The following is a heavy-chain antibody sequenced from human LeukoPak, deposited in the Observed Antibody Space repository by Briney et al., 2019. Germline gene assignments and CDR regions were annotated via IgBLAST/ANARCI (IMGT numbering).Heavy chain of an antibody. CDR1: GGSFSGYY. CDR3: ARGLWVGGLIFDY. J-gene: IGHJ4*02. D-gene: IGHD4-23*01. CDR2: INHSGST. Sequence: SETLSLTCAVYGGSFSGYYWSWIRQPPGKGLEWIGEINHSGSTNYNPSLKSRVTISVDTSKNQFSLKLSSVTAADTAVYYCARGLWVGGLIFDYWGQGTLVTVSS. V-gene: IGHV4-34*01.